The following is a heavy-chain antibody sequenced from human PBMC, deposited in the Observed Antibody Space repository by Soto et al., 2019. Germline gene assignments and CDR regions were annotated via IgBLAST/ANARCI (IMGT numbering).Heavy chain of an antibody. Sequence: EVQLVESGGGLVQPGGSLRVSCAASGFTFRSHRIHWVRQAPGKGLEWVSRIDTDGGGTSYADSVKGRFTSSTDNAENTVYVQMNGLRVEDTAVYYCATVFDVWGQGTLVTVSS. CDR1: GFTFRSHR. CDR3: ATVFDV. D-gene: IGHD4-17*01. CDR2: IDTDGGGT. V-gene: IGHV3-74*01. J-gene: IGHJ4*02.